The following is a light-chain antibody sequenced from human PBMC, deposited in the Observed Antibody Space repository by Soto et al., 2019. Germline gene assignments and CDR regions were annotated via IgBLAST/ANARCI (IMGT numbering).Light chain of an antibody. CDR3: QQYHSYPYT. CDR2: KAS. CDR1: QSIGNW. V-gene: IGKV1-5*03. J-gene: IGKJ2*01. Sequence: DIQMTQTPSILSASVGDRVILTCRASQSIGNWLAWYQQKPGKAPKLLISKASTLQSGVPSRFSGSRSATEFTLTVSSLQPDDFATYYCQQYHSYPYTFGQGTKVDI.